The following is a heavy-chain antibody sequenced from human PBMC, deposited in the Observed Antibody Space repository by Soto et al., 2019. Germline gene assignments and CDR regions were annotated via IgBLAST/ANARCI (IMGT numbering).Heavy chain of an antibody. D-gene: IGHD1-20*01. CDR1: GGTFSGYA. V-gene: IGHV1-69*01. Sequence: QAQLMQSGAEVKKPGSSVKVSCKASGGTFSGYAISWVRQAPGQGLEWMGGIIPILGITNYAQKFQGRITIAADESTGTVYMDLRSLRSEDTAVYYCAGDPRSITGTTSSEDFQHWGQGTLVSVSS. CDR3: AGDPRSITGTTSSEDFQH. CDR2: IIPILGIT. J-gene: IGHJ1*01.